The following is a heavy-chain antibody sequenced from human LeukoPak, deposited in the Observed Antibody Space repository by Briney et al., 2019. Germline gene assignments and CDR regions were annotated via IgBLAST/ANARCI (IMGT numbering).Heavy chain of an antibody. CDR2: IYYSGST. D-gene: IGHD5-18*01. CDR3: ARLGTVDTAMVYYFDY. V-gene: IGHV4-59*08. Sequence: SETLSLTCTVSGGSISSYYWSCIRQPPGKGLEWIGYIYYSGSTNYNPSLKSRVTISVDTSKNQFSLKLSSVTAADTAVYYCARLGTVDTAMVYYFDYWGQGTLVTVSS. J-gene: IGHJ4*02. CDR1: GGSISSYY.